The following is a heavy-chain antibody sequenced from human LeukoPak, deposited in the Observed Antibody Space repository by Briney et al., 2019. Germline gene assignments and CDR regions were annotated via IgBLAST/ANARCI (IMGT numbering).Heavy chain of an antibody. V-gene: IGHV4-4*02. CDR2: IYHNGTP. Sequence: SETLSLTCAVSVGSINSGNWWSWVRQSPGKGLEWIGEIYHNGTPNYNPSLKSRVTISADTFKNHFSLKMTSVTAADTAVYYCARSPLLLYVTGLYYFDHWGQGILVTVSS. CDR1: VGSINSGNW. D-gene: IGHD2-15*01. J-gene: IGHJ4*02. CDR3: ARSPLLLYVTGLYYFDH.